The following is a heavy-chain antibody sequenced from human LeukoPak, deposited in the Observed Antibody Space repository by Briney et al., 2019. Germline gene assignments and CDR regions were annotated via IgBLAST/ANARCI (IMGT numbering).Heavy chain of an antibody. V-gene: IGHV3-23*01. CDR2: ISGSGGST. CDR3: AKDRLTYYYDSSGYYFFDY. D-gene: IGHD3-22*01. CDR1: GFTFSSYA. Sequence: GGSLRLSCAASGFTFSSYAMSWVRQAPGKVLEWVSAISGSGGSTYYADSVKGRFTISRDNSKNTLYLQMNSLRAEDTAVYYCAKDRLTYYYDSSGYYFFDYWGQGTLVTVSS. J-gene: IGHJ4*02.